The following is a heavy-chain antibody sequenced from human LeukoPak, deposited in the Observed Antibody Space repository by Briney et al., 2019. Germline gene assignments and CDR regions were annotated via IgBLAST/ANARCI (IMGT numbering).Heavy chain of an antibody. Sequence: PGGSLRPSCTASGFTFSDYWMHWVRQAPGKGLVWVSRINSGGSRTNYADCVKGRFTISRDNAKNTVFLQMNSLRAEDAAVYYCARVITGSTYGQFDYWGQGALATVSS. CDR1: GFTFSDYW. CDR2: INSGGSRT. D-gene: IGHD3-22*01. V-gene: IGHV3-74*01. J-gene: IGHJ4*02. CDR3: ARVITGSTYGQFDY.